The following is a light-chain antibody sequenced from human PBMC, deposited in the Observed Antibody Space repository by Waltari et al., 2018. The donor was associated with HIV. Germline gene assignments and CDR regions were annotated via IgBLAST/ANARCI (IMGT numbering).Light chain of an antibody. CDR3: QVWDSSTVV. J-gene: IGLJ1*01. Sequence: SYELTQPLSVSVALGQTARITSGGNNIGTNNAHWYQQKPGTAPHLVIYRDNNRPSGTPERFSGSNSGNTATLTISRAQAGDEADYYCQVWDSSTVVFGTGTKVTVL. V-gene: IGLV3-9*01. CDR1: NIGTNN. CDR2: RDN.